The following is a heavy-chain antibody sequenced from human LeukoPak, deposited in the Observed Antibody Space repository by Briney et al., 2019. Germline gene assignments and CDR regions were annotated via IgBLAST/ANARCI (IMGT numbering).Heavy chain of an antibody. V-gene: IGHV3-11*06. J-gene: IGHJ4*02. D-gene: IGHD5-12*01. CDR1: GFTFSDYD. Sequence: KPGGSLRLSCAVSGFTFSDYDMSWIRQAPGKGLEWVSYISSSSSDTNYADSVKGRFTISRDNAKRSLYVQMNSLRAEDTAVYYCASGGYSAYLWDHWGQGTLVTVSS. CDR2: ISSSSSDT. CDR3: ASGGYSAYLWDH.